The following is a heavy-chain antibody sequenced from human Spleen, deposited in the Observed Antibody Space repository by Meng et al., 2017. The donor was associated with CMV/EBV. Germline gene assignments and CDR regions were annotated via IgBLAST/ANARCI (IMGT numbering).Heavy chain of an antibody. CDR2: IYHSGST. J-gene: IGHJ5*02. V-gene: IGHV4-4*02. CDR3: ARDQGGIVAKKTKHNWFDP. D-gene: IGHD5-12*01. Sequence: SINSSNWWRWVRQPPRKGLEWIGEIYHSGSTNYNPSLKSRVTISVDKSKNQFSLKLSSVTAADTAVYYCARDQGGIVAKKTKHNWFDPWGQGTLVTVSS. CDR1: SINSSNW.